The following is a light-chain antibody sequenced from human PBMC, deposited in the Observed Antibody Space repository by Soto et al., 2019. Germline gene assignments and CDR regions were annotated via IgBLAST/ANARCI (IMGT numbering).Light chain of an antibody. CDR3: QSYDSSLSGYV. Sequence: QSVLTQPPSVSGAPGQRVTISCTGSSSNIGTPYDVHWYQQLPGTAPKLLMYGNRNRPSGVPDRFSGSKSGTSASLAITGLQAEDEADYYCQSYDSSLSGYVFGSGTQLTVL. CDR2: GNR. J-gene: IGLJ7*01. V-gene: IGLV1-40*01. CDR1: SSNIGTPYD.